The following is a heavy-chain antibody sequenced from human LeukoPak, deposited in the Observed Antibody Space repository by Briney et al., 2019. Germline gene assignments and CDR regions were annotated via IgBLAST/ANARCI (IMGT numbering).Heavy chain of an antibody. CDR3: ARGGYYGSGPYYYYGMDV. J-gene: IGHJ6*02. CDR1: GASFNPFY. D-gene: IGHD3-10*01. CDR2: IYYSGST. Sequence: SETLSLTCSVSGASFNPFYWSWIRQPPGKGLEWVGYIYYSGSTNYNPSLKSRVTISVDTSKNQFSLKLSSVTAADTAVYYCARGGYYGSGPYYYYGMDVWGQGTTVTVSS. V-gene: IGHV4-59*08.